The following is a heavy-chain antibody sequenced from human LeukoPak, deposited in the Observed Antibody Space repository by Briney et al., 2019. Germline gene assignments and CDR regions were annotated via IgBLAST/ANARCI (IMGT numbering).Heavy chain of an antibody. J-gene: IGHJ6*03. D-gene: IGHD4-17*01. CDR1: GFTFSSYG. V-gene: IGHV3-30*18. CDR3: AKGSYGDDYYYYYMDV. Sequence: PGGSLRLSCAASGFTFSSYGMHWVRQAPGKGLEWVAVISYDGSNKYYADSVKGRFTISRDNSKNTLYLQMNSLRAEDTAVYYCAKGSYGDDYYYYYMDVWGKGTTVTISS. CDR2: ISYDGSNK.